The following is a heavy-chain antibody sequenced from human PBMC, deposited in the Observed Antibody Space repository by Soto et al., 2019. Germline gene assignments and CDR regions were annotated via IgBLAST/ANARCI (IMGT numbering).Heavy chain of an antibody. CDR3: AVDKQPLYSSSSPYIDP. Sequence: ASVKVSCKASGYTFTGYYIHWVRQAPGQGLEWMGWINPNSGGTNYAQKFQGRVTMTRDTSISTAYMELSRLRSDDTAVYYCAVDKQPLYSSSSPYIDPWGQGTLVTVSS. CDR1: GYTFTGYY. J-gene: IGHJ5*02. V-gene: IGHV1-2*02. D-gene: IGHD6-6*01. CDR2: INPNSGGT.